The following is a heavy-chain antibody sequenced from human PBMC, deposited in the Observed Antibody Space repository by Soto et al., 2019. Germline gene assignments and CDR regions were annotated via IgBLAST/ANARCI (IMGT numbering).Heavy chain of an antibody. D-gene: IGHD3-22*01. CDR3: AKVRRRDRSGLHP. V-gene: IGHV3-30*18. Sequence: HPGGSLRLSCAASGFTFSSYGMHWVRQAPGKGLEWVAVISYDGSNKYYADSVKGRFTISRDNSKNTLYLQMNSLRAEDTAVYYCAKVRRRDRSGLHPWGQGTLVTVSS. CDR1: GFTFSSYG. J-gene: IGHJ5*02. CDR2: ISYDGSNK.